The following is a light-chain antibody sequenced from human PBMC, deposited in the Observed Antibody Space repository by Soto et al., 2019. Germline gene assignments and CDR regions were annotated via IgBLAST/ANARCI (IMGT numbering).Light chain of an antibody. V-gene: IGLV3-21*02. CDR2: DDS. CDR1: NSGSKS. J-gene: IGLJ3*02. Sequence: SYELTQPPSVSVAPGQTARITCGGNNSGSKSVHWYQQKPGQAPVLVVYDDSDRPSGISERFSCSNSGNTATLTISRVEAGDEADYYCQVWDSSSDHRVFGGGPKVTVL. CDR3: QVWDSSSDHRV.